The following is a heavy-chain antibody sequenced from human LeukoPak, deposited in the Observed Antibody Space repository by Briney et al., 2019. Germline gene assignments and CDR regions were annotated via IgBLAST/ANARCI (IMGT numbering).Heavy chain of an antibody. CDR1: GYSFTSYW. CDR2: IYPGDSDT. Sequence: GESLKISCKGSGYSFTSYWIGWVRQMPGKGLEWMGIIYPGDSDTRYSPSFQGRVTISADKSISTAYLQWSSLKASDTAMYYCARPFYDSSGYYHFDYWGQGTLVTVSS. V-gene: IGHV5-51*01. D-gene: IGHD3-22*01. CDR3: ARPFYDSSGYYHFDY. J-gene: IGHJ4*02.